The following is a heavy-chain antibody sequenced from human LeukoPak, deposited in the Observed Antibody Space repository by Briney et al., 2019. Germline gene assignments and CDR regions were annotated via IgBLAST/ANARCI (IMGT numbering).Heavy chain of an antibody. CDR2: ISSNDYP. CDR1: GFTFSTPW. Sequence: GGSLRLFRSASGFTFSTPWMTCVRQAPGKGLEWVSNISSNDYPSYTDSVKGRFTVSRDNPKNSLYLQMNSLRVDYRALYYCARDGSGWSRDYWGQGTLVTVSS. D-gene: IGHD6-19*01. J-gene: IGHJ4*02. V-gene: IGHV3-21*01. CDR3: ARDGSGWSRDY.